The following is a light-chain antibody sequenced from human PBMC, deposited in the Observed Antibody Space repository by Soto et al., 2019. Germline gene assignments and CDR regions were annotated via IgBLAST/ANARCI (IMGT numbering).Light chain of an antibody. Sequence: EIVLTQSPATLSLSPGERATLSCRASQSVGSSLTWYQQKPGQAPRLLIYDASNRATGIPARFSGSGYGTDFTLTISSLEPEDFAVYYCQQRTNWRLTFGGGTKVDIK. V-gene: IGKV3-11*01. CDR1: QSVGSS. CDR2: DAS. J-gene: IGKJ4*01. CDR3: QQRTNWRLT.